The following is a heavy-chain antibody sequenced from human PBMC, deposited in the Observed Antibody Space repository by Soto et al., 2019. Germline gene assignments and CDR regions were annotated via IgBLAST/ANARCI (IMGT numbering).Heavy chain of an antibody. CDR1: GGSFSGYY. V-gene: IGHV4-34*01. Sequence: SETLSLTCAVYGGSFSGYYWSWIRQPPGKGLEWIGEINHSGSTNYNPSLKSRVTISVDTSKNQFSLKLSSVTAADTAVYYCARGGYGGNGKTFAYWGQGTLVPVSP. J-gene: IGHJ4*02. D-gene: IGHD2-15*01. CDR3: ARGGYGGNGKTFAY. CDR2: INHSGST.